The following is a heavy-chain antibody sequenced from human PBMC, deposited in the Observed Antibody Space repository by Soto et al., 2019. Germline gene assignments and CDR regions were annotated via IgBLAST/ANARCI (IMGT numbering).Heavy chain of an antibody. J-gene: IGHJ3*02. V-gene: IGHV3-33*01. D-gene: IGHD6-13*01. CDR3: ARDGGEQQLPFDAFDI. CDR1: GFTFSSYG. Sequence: GGSLRLSCAASGFTFSSYGMHWVRQAPGKGLEWVAVIWYDGSNKYYADSVKGRFTISRDNSKNTLYLQMNSLRAEDTAVYYCARDGGEQQLPFDAFDIWGQGTMVTVSS. CDR2: IWYDGSNK.